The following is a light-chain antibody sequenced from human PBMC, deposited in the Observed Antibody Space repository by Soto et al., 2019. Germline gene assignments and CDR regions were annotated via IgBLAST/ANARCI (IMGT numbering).Light chain of an antibody. V-gene: IGLV2-8*01. CDR2: DVA. J-gene: IGLJ2*01. CDR1: LSDVDGCNC. Sequence: QSALTQPPSVSGSPGQSVTISCTGTLSDVDGCNCVSWYQQHPGKAPKLMIYDVAKRPSGVPDRFSGSRSGTTASLTVSGLQAEDEANYYCSSYAGNNVIFGGGTKLTVL. CDR3: SSYAGNNVI.